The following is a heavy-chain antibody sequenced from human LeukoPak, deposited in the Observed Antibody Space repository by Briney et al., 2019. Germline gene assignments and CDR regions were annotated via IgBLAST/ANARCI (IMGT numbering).Heavy chain of an antibody. Sequence: SVKVSCKASGGTFNSYAISWVRQAPGQGLEWMGGIIPIFGTANYAQKFQGRVTITADESTSTAYMELSSLRSEDTAVYYCARSGYMYYYDSSGYYAYWGQGTLVTVSS. CDR2: IIPIFGTA. V-gene: IGHV1-69*13. CDR1: GGTFNSYA. D-gene: IGHD3-22*01. J-gene: IGHJ4*02. CDR3: ARSGYMYYYDSSGYYAY.